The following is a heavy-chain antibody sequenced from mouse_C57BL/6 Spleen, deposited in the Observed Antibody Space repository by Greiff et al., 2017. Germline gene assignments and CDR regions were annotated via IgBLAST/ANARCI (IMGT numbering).Heavy chain of an antibody. Sequence: VKLMESGAELVKPGASVKISCKASGYAFSSYWMNWVKQRPGKGLEWIGQIYPGDGDTNYNGKFKGKDTLTADKSSSTAYMQLSSLTSEDSAVYFCARGAIYDGYGYAMDYWGQGTSVTVSS. CDR2: IYPGDGDT. J-gene: IGHJ4*01. CDR3: ARGAIYDGYGYAMDY. V-gene: IGHV1-80*01. D-gene: IGHD2-3*01. CDR1: GYAFSSYW.